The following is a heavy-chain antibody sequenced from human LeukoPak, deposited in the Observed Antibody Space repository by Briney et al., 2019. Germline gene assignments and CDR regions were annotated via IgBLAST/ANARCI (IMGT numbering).Heavy chain of an antibody. J-gene: IGHJ4*02. V-gene: IGHV3-15*01. Sequence: GGSLRLSCAASGFTFCNARMNWVRQAPGKGLEWVGRIKTKTDDGATDCSAPVKARFTISRHDSKTPLYLQMNGLKTEDTAIYYCTTYVGATAYWGQGTLVTVSS. CDR3: TTYVGATAY. CDR2: IKTKTDDGAT. D-gene: IGHD1-26*01. CDR1: GFTFCNAR.